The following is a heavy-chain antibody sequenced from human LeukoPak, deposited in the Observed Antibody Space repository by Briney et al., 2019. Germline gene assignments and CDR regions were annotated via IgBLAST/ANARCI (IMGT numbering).Heavy chain of an antibody. D-gene: IGHD2-2*01. CDR1: GYSISSGYY. V-gene: IGHV4-38-2*02. CDR3: ARDQITRLTRNYYYGMDV. CDR2: IYHSGRT. Sequence: SETLSLTCNVSGYSISSGYYWGWIRQPPGKGLEWIGSIYHSGRTDYNPSLKSRVTISRDTSKNQFSLKLSSVTAADTAVYYCARDQITRLTRNYYYGMDVWGQGTTVTVSS. J-gene: IGHJ6*02.